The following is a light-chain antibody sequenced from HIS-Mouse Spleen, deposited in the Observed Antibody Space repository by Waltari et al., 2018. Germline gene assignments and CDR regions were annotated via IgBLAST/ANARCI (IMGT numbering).Light chain of an antibody. CDR3: QQRSNWQIT. Sequence: EIVLTQSPATLSLSPGERATLSCRASQSVSSYLAWYQQKPGQAPRLLIYDASNRATGIPARFSGSGPGTYFTLTISSLEPEDFAVYYCQQRSNWQITFGQGTRLEIK. CDR1: QSVSSY. CDR2: DAS. V-gene: IGKV3D-11*02. J-gene: IGKJ5*01.